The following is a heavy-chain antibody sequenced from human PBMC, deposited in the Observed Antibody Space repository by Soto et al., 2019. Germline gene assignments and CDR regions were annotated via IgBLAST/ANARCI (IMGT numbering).Heavy chain of an antibody. V-gene: IGHV1-69*13. CDR3: ARDGRVTIFAVDLHSDY. Sequence: SVKVSCKASGGTFSSYAISWVRQAPGQGLEWMGGIIPIFGTANYAQKFQGRVTITADESTSTAYMELSSLRSEDTAVYYCARDGRVTIFAVDLHSDYWGPGTGLTVSS. D-gene: IGHD3-3*01. CDR2: IIPIFGTA. CDR1: GGTFSSYA. J-gene: IGHJ4*02.